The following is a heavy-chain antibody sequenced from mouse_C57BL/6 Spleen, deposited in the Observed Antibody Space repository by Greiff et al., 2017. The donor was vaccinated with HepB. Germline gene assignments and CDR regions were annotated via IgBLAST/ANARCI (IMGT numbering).Heavy chain of an antibody. V-gene: IGHV3-1*01. CDR1: GYSITSGYD. D-gene: IGHD2-4*01. CDR2: ISYSGST. CDR3: ARSPYDYDGGYYAMDY. Sequence: EVQLVESGPGMVKPSQSLSLTCTVTGYSITSGYDWHWIRHFPGNKLEWMGYISYSGSTNYNPSLKSRISITHDTSKNHFFLKLNSVTTEDTATYYCARSPYDYDGGYYAMDYWGQGTSVTVSS. J-gene: IGHJ4*01.